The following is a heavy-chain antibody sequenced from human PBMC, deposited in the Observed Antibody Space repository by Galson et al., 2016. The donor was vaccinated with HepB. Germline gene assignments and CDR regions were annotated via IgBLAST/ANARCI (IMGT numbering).Heavy chain of an antibody. J-gene: IGHJ4*02. Sequence: SLRLSCAASGFTFSSYDMRWVRQAPGKGLEWVSAIRGSGGSTFYADSVKGRFTISRDNSKNTLYLQMNSLRAEDTALYFCAKCRSSDSTSCPNYWGQGTLVTVSS. CDR3: AKCRSSDSTSCPNY. CDR1: GFTFSSYD. CDR2: IRGSGGST. V-gene: IGHV3-23*01. D-gene: IGHD2-2*01.